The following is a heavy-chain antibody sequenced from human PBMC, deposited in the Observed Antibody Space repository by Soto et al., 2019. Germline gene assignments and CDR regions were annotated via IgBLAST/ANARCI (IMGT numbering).Heavy chain of an antibody. D-gene: IGHD1-1*01. J-gene: IGHJ6*02. CDR1: GFTFSYHA. Sequence: QVHLVESGGGVVQPGRSLRLSCAASGFTFSYHALNWVRQAPGKGLEWVAVISYDGDNKYIAESVKGRFTISRDNSKNTVSLQMNSLRAEDTAMYFCARGTTTSAFSAMDVWGQGTTVTVSS. CDR2: ISYDGDNK. CDR3: ARGTTTSAFSAMDV. V-gene: IGHV3-30-3*01.